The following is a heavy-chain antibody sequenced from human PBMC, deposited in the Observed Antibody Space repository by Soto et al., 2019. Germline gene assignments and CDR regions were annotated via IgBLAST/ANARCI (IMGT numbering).Heavy chain of an antibody. Sequence: SETLSLTCTVSGGSISSYYWSWIRQPPGKGLEWIGYIYYSGSTNYNPSLKSRVTISVDTCKNQFSLKLSSVTAADTAVYYCATGRDQGYSYYGMDVWGQGTTVTVSS. D-gene: IGHD2-2*01. V-gene: IGHV4-59*01. J-gene: IGHJ6*02. CDR1: GGSISSYY. CDR3: ATGRDQGYSYYGMDV. CDR2: IYYSGST.